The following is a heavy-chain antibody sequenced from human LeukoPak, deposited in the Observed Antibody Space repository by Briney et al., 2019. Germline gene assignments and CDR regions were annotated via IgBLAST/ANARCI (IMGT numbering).Heavy chain of an antibody. CDR1: GYTFTSYY. CDR2: INPSGGST. D-gene: IGHD5-24*01. J-gene: IGHJ4*02. Sequence: ASVKVSCKASGYTFTSYYMHWVRQAPGQGLEWMGIINPSGGSTSYAQKFQGRVTMTRDTSTSTVYMELSSLRSEDTAVYYCAREGGGGGWLQLFYFDYWGQGTLVTVSS. V-gene: IGHV1-46*01. CDR3: AREGGGGGWLQLFYFDY.